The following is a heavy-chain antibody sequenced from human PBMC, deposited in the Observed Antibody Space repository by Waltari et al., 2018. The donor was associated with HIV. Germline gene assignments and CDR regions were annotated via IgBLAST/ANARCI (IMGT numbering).Heavy chain of an antibody. D-gene: IGHD1-26*01. V-gene: IGHV3-33*01. Sequence: GFSLSSYGMHWVRQALGKGLEWVALIWYDGSKKYYGDSVKGRFTIFSDKSKNTVFLQMTRLRVEDTATYYCARGEGGYTYGYNWLDLWGQGTVVTVSS. CDR3: ARGEGGYTYGYNWLDL. CDR2: IWYDGSKK. J-gene: IGHJ5*02. CDR1: GFSLSSYG.